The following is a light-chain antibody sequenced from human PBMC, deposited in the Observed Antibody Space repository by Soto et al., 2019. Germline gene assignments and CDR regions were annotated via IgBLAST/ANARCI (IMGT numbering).Light chain of an antibody. Sequence: IQLTQSPSSLSASVGDRGTITCGASQGVRSYLAWYQQKPGQAPKLLIYGASTLQSGVPSRFSGSGSGTEFTLTISSLQPDDFATYYCQHYNSYSEAFGQGTKVDIK. CDR1: QGVRSY. CDR2: GAS. J-gene: IGKJ1*01. V-gene: IGKV1-9*01. CDR3: QHYNSYSEA.